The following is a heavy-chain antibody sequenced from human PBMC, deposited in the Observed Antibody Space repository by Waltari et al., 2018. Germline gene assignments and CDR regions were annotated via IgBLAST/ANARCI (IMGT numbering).Heavy chain of an antibody. Sequence: QVQLQESGPGLVNPSETLSLTCAVSGIPVNSGFFWGWIRQAPGVGLEWMGSLYHSGDTYYNPSLGSRVTMSRDTSKNQFSLKVRSVTAADTALYYCVRPYDNYAYWYFDLWGRGTLVTVSS. V-gene: IGHV4-38-2*01. D-gene: IGHD3-9*01. CDR3: VRPYDNYAYWYFDL. CDR2: LYHSGDT. CDR1: GIPVNSGFF. J-gene: IGHJ2*01.